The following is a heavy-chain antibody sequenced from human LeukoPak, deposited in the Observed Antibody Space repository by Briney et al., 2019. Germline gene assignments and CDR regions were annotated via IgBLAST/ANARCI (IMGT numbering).Heavy chain of an antibody. Sequence: GGSLRLSCAASGFTFSSYGMHWVRQAPGKGLEWVTFIRYDGSNKYYADSVKGRFTISRDNSKNTLYLQMNSLRAEDTAIYYCAKNGDRGAYCSGGSCYPYYYYSMDVWGKGTTVTISS. V-gene: IGHV3-30*02. J-gene: IGHJ6*03. CDR3: AKNGDRGAYCSGGSCYPYYYYSMDV. CDR2: IRYDGSNK. CDR1: GFTFSSYG. D-gene: IGHD2-15*01.